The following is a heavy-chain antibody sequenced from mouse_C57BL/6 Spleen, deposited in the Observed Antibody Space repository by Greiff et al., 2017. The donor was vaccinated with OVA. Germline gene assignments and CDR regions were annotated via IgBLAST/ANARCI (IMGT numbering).Heavy chain of an antibody. D-gene: IGHD1-1*01. CDR1: GFTFSSYT. Sequence: DVMLVESGGGLVKPGGSLKLSCAASGFTFSSYTMSWVRQTPEKRLEWVATISGGGGNTYYPDSVKGRFTISRDNAKNTLYLQMSSLRSEDTALYYCARHYYGGDWYFDVWGTGTTVTVSS. J-gene: IGHJ1*03. V-gene: IGHV5-9*01. CDR3: ARHYYGGDWYFDV. CDR2: ISGGGGNT.